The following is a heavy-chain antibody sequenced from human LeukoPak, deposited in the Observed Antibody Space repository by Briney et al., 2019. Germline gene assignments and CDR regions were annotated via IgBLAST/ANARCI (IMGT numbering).Heavy chain of an antibody. V-gene: IGHV1-8*01. Sequence: ASVKVSCKASGYTFISYDINWVRQATGQGLEWMGWMNPNSGNTGYAQKFQGRVTMTRNTSISTAYMELSSLRSEDTAVYYCARGSTVTKHYYYYGMDVWGQGTTVTVSS. CDR3: ARGSTVTKHYYYYGMDV. J-gene: IGHJ6*02. CDR1: GYTFISYD. D-gene: IGHD4-17*01. CDR2: MNPNSGNT.